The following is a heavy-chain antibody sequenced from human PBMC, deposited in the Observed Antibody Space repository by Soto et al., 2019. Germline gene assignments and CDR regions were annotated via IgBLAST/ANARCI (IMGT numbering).Heavy chain of an antibody. V-gene: IGHV1-69*13. Sequence: SVKVSCKASGGTFSSYAISWVRQAPGQGLEWMGGIIPIFGTANYAQKFQGRVTITADESTSTAYMELSSLRSEDTAVYYCARGHIVVVTARVYYYGMDVWGQGTTVTVSS. CDR2: IIPIFGTA. CDR3: ARGHIVVVTARVYYYGMDV. D-gene: IGHD2-21*02. CDR1: GGTFSSYA. J-gene: IGHJ6*02.